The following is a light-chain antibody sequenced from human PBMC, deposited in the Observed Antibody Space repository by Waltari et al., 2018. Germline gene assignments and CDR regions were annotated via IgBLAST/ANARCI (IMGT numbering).Light chain of an antibody. CDR1: SSDVGSYNL. Sequence: QSALTQPASVSGSPEQSITISCTGTSSDVGSYNLVSWYQQHPGKAPKLMIYEGSKWPSGISRRFSGSKSGNTASLTISGLQAEDEADYYCSSYAGSTTFVIFGGGTKLTVL. CDR3: SSYAGSTTFVI. CDR2: EGS. V-gene: IGLV2-23*03. J-gene: IGLJ2*01.